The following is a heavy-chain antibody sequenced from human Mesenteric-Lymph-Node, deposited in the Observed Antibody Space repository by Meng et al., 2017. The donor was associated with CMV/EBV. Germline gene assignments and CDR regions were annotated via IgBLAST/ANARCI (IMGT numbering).Heavy chain of an antibody. CDR3: ARDLRNGNPPYFDR. CDR2: IWYDGSNK. V-gene: IGHV3-33*01. CDR1: GFTFSSYG. Sequence: GESLKISCAASGFTFSSYGMHWVRQAPGKGLEWVAVIWYDGSNKYYADSVKGRFTISRDNAKDSLYLQMNSLTAEDTAVYYCARDLRNGNPPYFDRWGQGTLVTVSS. J-gene: IGHJ4*02. D-gene: IGHD2-8*01.